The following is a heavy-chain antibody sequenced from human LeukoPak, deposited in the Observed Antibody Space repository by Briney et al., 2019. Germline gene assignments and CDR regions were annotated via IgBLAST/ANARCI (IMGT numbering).Heavy chain of an antibody. CDR3: ARGLYSGYPY. V-gene: IGHV4-34*01. Sequence: SETLSLTCAVYGGSFSGNYWSCIRQPPGKGLEWIGEINHSGSTNYNPSLKSRVTISVDTSKNQFSLKLSSVTAADTAVYYCARGLYSGYPYWGQGTLVTVSS. CDR1: GGSFSGNY. D-gene: IGHD5-12*01. CDR2: INHSGST. J-gene: IGHJ4*02.